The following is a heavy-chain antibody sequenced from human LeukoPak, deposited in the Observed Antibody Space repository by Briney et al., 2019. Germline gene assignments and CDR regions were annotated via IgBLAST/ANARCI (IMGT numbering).Heavy chain of an antibody. CDR1: GYTFTTYD. Sequence: GLVQVSCKSSGYTFTTYDINWVRQATGQGLEWMGWMNPNSGNTGYAQKFQGRVTMTRNTSISTAFMELSGLRSEDTAVYFCARRNTAMVAGLDYWGQGSLVTVSS. CDR3: ARRNTAMVAGLDY. D-gene: IGHD5-18*01. V-gene: IGHV1-8*01. J-gene: IGHJ4*02. CDR2: MNPNSGNT.